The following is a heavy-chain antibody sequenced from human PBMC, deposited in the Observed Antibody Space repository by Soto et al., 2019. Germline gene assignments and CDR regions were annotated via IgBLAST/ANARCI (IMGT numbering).Heavy chain of an antibody. CDR3: ARRRYCGADCYSKYYYGMDV. CDR2: IIPVLGVT. Sequence: QVHLVQSGAEVKKPGSSVKVSCQASGSTFSSYTVSWVRQAPGQGLEWMGRIIPVLGVTNYAPKFKGRVTITGDKSKXTXYXXLSSLRSGDTAVYYCARRRYCGADCYSKYYYGMDVWGQGTTVTVSS. D-gene: IGHD2-21*02. V-gene: IGHV1-69*02. J-gene: IGHJ6*02. CDR1: GSTFSSYT.